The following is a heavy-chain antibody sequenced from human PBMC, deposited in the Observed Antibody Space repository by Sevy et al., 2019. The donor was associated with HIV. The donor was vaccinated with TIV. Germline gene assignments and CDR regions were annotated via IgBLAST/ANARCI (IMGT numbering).Heavy chain of an antibody. J-gene: IGHJ5*02. D-gene: IGHD5-12*01. Sequence: GGSLRLSCAASGFTFSSYAMSWVRQAPGKGLEWVSAISGSGGSTYYADSVKGRFTISRDNAKNSLYLQMNSLRAEDTAVYYCASERVSGGFDPWGQGTLVTVSS. CDR2: ISGSGGST. V-gene: IGHV3-23*01. CDR1: GFTFSSYA. CDR3: ASERVSGGFDP.